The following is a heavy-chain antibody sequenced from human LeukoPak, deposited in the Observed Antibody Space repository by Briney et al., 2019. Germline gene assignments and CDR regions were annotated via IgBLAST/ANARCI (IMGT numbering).Heavy chain of an antibody. CDR1: GGSITNYY. CDR3: ARDPGTSHLAWDF. CDR2: IYYSGRT. J-gene: IGHJ4*02. V-gene: IGHV4-59*01. Sequence: PSETLSLTCTVSGGSITNYYWSWIRQPPGKGLEWIAYIYYSGRTNYIPSLKSRVTISVDTSKNQFSLTLSSVTAADTAVYYCARDPGTSHLAWDFWGQGALVTVSS. D-gene: IGHD2-2*01.